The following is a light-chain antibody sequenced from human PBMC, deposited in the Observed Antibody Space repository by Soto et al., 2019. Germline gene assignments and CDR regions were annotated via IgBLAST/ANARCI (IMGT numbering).Light chain of an antibody. CDR2: DVS. Sequence: EIELTQSPATLSLSPWERASLYCRASQSVSNYLAWYQKRPGQAPRLLIYDVSNRATGIPDRFSGSGSGTDFTLTISSLEPEDFAVYYCQQRSNWPLTFGGGTRVEIK. CDR3: QQRSNWPLT. CDR1: QSVSNY. V-gene: IGKV3-11*01. J-gene: IGKJ4*01.